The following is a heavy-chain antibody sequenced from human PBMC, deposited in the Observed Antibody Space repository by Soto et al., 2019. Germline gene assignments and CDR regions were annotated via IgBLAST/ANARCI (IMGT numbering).Heavy chain of an antibody. CDR3: ARLEGLATISYYFDF. Sequence: SETLYLTCTVSGGSISSYYWSWIRQPPGKGLEWIGYIYYSGSTDYNPSLKSRITISVDTSKNQFSLKLNSVTAADSAVYFCARLEGLATISYYFDFWGQGALVTVSS. CDR1: GGSISSYY. D-gene: IGHD3-9*01. J-gene: IGHJ4*02. CDR2: IYYSGST. V-gene: IGHV4-59*08.